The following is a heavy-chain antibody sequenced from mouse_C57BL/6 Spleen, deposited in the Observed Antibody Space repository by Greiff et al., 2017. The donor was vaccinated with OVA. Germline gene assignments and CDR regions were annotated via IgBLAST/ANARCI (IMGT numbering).Heavy chain of an antibody. D-gene: IGHD3-2*02. V-gene: IGHV1-54*01. CDR1: GYAFTNYL. CDR3: ARGSSGYAYAMDY. J-gene: IGHJ4*01. Sequence: VKLMESGAELVRPGPSVKVSCKASGYAFTNYLIEWVKQRPGQGLEWIGVINPGSGGTNYNEKFKGKATLTADKSSSTAYMQLSSLTSEDSAVYFCARGSSGYAYAMDYWGQGTSVTVSS. CDR2: INPGSGGT.